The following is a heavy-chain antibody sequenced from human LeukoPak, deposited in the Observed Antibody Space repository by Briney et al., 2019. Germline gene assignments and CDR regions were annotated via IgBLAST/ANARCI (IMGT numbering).Heavy chain of an antibody. Sequence: ASVKVSCKASAYSFTDYYIHWVRQAPGQGLEWMGRINPNSGGTDYAQKFQGRVTMTRDTSISTAYMELSRLRSDDTAVYYCARSSPTYYFDSSGYYYGDYWGRGTLVIVSS. CDR2: INPNSGGT. D-gene: IGHD3-22*01. CDR3: ARSSPTYYFDSSGYYYGDY. V-gene: IGHV1-2*06. J-gene: IGHJ4*02. CDR1: AYSFTDYY.